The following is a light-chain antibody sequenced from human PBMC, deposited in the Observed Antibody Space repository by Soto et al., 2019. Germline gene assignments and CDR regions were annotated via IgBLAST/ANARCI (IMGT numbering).Light chain of an antibody. CDR2: GAS. J-gene: IGKJ1*01. Sequence: EIGLKQSPATLSVSPGGRATLSCRASQSISDTLAWYQQKPGQAPRLLIHGASTRATGFPARFSGSGSGTDFTLTISSLQSEDFAVYYCQQYNNWPWTFGQGTKVDIK. CDR3: QQYNNWPWT. CDR1: QSISDT. V-gene: IGKV3-15*01.